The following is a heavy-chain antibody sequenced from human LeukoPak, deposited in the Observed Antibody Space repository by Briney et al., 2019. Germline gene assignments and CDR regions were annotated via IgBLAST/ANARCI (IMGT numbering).Heavy chain of an antibody. J-gene: IGHJ4*02. CDR1: GFSLSTRGMC. V-gene: IGHV2-70*11. D-gene: IGHD1-1*01. CDR3: ARTLQQSTTYSLDY. Sequence: SGPTLVNPTQTLTLTCTFSGFSLSTRGMCVSWIRQPPGKALEWLARIDWDDDKYYSTSLKTRLTISKDTSKNQVVLTMTNMDPVDTATYYCARTLQQSTTYSLDYWGQGTLVTVSS. CDR2: IDWDDDK.